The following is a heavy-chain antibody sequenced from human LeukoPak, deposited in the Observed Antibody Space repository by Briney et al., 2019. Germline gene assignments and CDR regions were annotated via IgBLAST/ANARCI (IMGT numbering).Heavy chain of an antibody. J-gene: IGHJ4*02. CDR1: GYRFNSYG. CDR2: FIPCHGKT. Sequence: ASVKVSCKASGYRFNSYGISWVRQAPGQGLEWMGWFIPCHGKTNYAQQLQGRLTMTTDTSTSTAYMELRSLRSDDTAVYYCARGGDGDILTGLAFDYWGQGTLVTVSS. CDR3: ARGGDGDILTGLAFDY. V-gene: IGHV1-18*01. D-gene: IGHD3-9*01.